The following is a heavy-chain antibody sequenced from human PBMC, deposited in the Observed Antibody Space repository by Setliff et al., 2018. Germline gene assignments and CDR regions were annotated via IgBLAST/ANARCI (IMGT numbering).Heavy chain of an antibody. CDR1: GYTFTSYA. V-gene: IGHV7-4-1*02. J-gene: IGHJ4*02. CDR2: INTNTGNP. CDR3: ASEPHRYYDILTGETNPLFN. Sequence: ASVKVSCKASGYTFTSYAMNWVRQAPGQGPEWMGWINTNTGNPTYAQGFTGRFVFSLDTSVSTAYLQISSLKAEDTAVYYCASEPHRYYDILTGETNPLFNWGQGTLVTVSS. D-gene: IGHD3-9*01.